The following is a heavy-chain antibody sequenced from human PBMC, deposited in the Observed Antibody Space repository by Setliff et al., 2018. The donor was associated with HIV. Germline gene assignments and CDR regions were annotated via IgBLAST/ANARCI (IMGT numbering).Heavy chain of an antibody. D-gene: IGHD6-19*01. CDR1: GGSISSYC. CDR2: IFSSGST. J-gene: IGHJ4*02. Sequence: SETLSLTCTVTGGSISSYCWNWIRQSPGRGLEWIGFIFSSGSTKYNPSLQSRVTMSIDTSKNQFSLKLTSVTAADTAVYYCARLRQWLAFFDSWGQGTLVTVSS. CDR3: ARLRQWLAFFDS. V-gene: IGHV4-4*09.